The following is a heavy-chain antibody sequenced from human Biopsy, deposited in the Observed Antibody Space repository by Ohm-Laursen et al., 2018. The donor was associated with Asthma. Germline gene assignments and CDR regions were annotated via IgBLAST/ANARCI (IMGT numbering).Heavy chain of an antibody. Sequence: SLRLSCAASGFTFHNYIMHWVRQAPGKGLEWVAGIFFDGSNKYYADSVKGRFTISRDNSKDTLYLQVNSLRGDDTAVYYCARGKTWGRSYYFDYWGQGTLVTVSS. CDR3: ARGKTWGRSYYFDY. CDR2: IFFDGSNK. CDR1: GFTFHNYI. J-gene: IGHJ4*02. V-gene: IGHV3-30-3*01. D-gene: IGHD6-6*01.